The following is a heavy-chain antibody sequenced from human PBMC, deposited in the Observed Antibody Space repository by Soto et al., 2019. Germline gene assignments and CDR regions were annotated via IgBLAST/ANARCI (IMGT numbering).Heavy chain of an antibody. CDR1: GFIFNEYG. D-gene: IGHD2-15*01. J-gene: IGHJ4*02. Sequence: QVQLVESGGGVVQPGRSLRLSCAASGFIFNEYGMHWVRQAPGKGLEWVAVIWYDGSNKYYADSVKGRFTFSGDNSKNTMSLQMNSLRVEDMAIYYCARWGCSGSNCNLNQRSFDLWGQGTLVTVSS. CDR3: ARWGCSGSNCNLNQRSFDL. CDR2: IWYDGSNK. V-gene: IGHV3-33*01.